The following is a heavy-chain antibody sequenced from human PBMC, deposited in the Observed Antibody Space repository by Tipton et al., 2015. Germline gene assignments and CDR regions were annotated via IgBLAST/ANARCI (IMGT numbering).Heavy chain of an antibody. CDR2: ISHSGNT. J-gene: IGHJ6*02. Sequence: TLSLTCAVSAYSISSDYYWGWIRQPPGKGLEWIGSISHSGNTYYNPSLKSRVTMSRDTSKNQFSLKLTSVTAADTAVYYCARDLGHGMDVWGQGTTVTVSS. V-gene: IGHV4-38-2*02. CDR1: AYSISSDYY. CDR3: ARDLGHGMDV.